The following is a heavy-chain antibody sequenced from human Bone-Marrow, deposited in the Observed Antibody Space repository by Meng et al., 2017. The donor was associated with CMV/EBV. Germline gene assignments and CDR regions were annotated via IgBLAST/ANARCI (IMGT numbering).Heavy chain of an antibody. CDR1: GFTFSSYW. J-gene: IGHJ6*02. Sequence: GGSLRLSCAASGFTFSSYWMSWVRQAPGKGLEWVANIKQDVSEKYYVDSVKGRFTISRDNAKNSLYLQMNSLRAEDTAVYYCAREVPSGYYYYYGMDVWGQGTTVAVSS. V-gene: IGHV3-7*01. D-gene: IGHD3-3*01. CDR2: IKQDVSEK. CDR3: AREVPSGYYYYYGMDV.